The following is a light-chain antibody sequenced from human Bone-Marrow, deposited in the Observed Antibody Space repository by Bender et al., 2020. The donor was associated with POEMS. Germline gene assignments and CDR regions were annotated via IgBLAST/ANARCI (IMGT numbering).Light chain of an antibody. CDR2: SSH. CDR3: CSYVKRNSWV. V-gene: IGLV1-44*01. Sequence: QSVLTQPPSASGTPGQRVTISCSGGSSNIGAHAVNWYQHLPGTAPKLLIYSSHRRPSEVPDRFSGSRSGTSASLAISGLQSEDEAEYYCCSYVKRNSWVFGGGTKLTVL. CDR1: SSNIGAHA. J-gene: IGLJ3*02.